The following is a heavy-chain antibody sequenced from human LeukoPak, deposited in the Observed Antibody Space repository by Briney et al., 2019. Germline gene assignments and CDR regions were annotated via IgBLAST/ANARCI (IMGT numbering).Heavy chain of an antibody. CDR3: AKELDTMFFDY. Sequence: GGSLRLSCATSGLTFGRYTIHWVRQAPGKGLEWVSLAGWAGGTTYYSDSVRGRFTISRDSGKNSVYLQMNSLTTDDTAFYFCAKELDTMFFDYWGQGALVTVSS. J-gene: IGHJ4*02. V-gene: IGHV3-43*01. CDR1: GLTFGRYT. D-gene: IGHD3-10*02. CDR2: AGWAGGTT.